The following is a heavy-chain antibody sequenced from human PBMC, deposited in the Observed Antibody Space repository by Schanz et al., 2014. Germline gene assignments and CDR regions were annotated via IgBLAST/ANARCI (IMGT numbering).Heavy chain of an antibody. J-gene: IGHJ4*02. D-gene: IGHD3-9*01. CDR2: VRKKEFSDDTE. Sequence: EVELVESGGGLVQPGGSLRLSCAASGFSFCDHAMDWVRQAAGKGLEWVGRVRKKEFSDDTEEYAASVRGRFTISRDDSKNVVNLQMNGLKTEDTAMYYCVREGSTTPVAGLRSFDWLGRFDYWGQGALVTVSS. V-gene: IGHV3-72*01. CDR3: VREGSTTPVAGLRSFDWLGRFDY. CDR1: GFSFCDHA.